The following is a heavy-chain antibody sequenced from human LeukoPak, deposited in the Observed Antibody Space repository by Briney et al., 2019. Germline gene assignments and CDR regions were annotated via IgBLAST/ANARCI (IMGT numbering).Heavy chain of an antibody. Sequence: PGGSLRLSCTVSGFTVSSNSMSWVRQAPGKGLEWVSAIRGSGGSTYYADSVKGRFTISRDNSKNTLYLQMNSLRAEDTAVYYCAKDPALLISGTYWGQGTLVTVSS. V-gene: IGHV3-23*01. CDR2: IRGSGGST. CDR1: GFTVSSNS. D-gene: IGHD1/OR15-1a*01. J-gene: IGHJ4*02. CDR3: AKDPALLISGTY.